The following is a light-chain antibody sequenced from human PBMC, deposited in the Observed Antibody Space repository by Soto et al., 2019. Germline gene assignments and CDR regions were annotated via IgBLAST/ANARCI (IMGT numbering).Light chain of an antibody. V-gene: IGKV3-20*01. CDR3: QQYGSSPGT. CDR1: QSVSSSY. CDR2: DAS. J-gene: IGKJ1*01. Sequence: EIVLTQSPGTLSLSPGERATLSCRASQSVSSSYLAWYQQKPGQAPRLLIYDASSRAAGIPDRFSGSGSGTGFTLTISRLEPEDFAVYYCQQYGSSPGTFGQGTKVEIK.